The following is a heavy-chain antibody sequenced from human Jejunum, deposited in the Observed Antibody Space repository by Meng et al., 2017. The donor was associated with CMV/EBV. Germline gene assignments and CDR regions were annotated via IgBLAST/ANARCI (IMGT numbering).Heavy chain of an antibody. CDR2: ISSDGGGT. CDR1: RFTFSSYA. Sequence: SRFTFSSYAMHWVRQAPGKGPEYVSAISSDGGGTYYADSVKGRFTISRDNSKNTLYLQMGSLRVEDMAMYYCARRYCSDTSCYSGFDYWGQGTLVTVSS. CDR3: ARRYCSDTSCYSGFDY. V-gene: IGHV3-64*02. J-gene: IGHJ4*02. D-gene: IGHD2-2*01.